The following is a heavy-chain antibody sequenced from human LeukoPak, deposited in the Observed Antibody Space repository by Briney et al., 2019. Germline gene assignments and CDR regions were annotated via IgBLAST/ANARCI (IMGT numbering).Heavy chain of an antibody. CDR3: AKVLTGYCGSTSCPFDS. D-gene: IGHD2-2*01. J-gene: IGHJ4*02. V-gene: IGHV3-30*02. CDR2: IRYHGSNI. Sequence: PGGSLRLSCAASGFTFSSYGMHWVGQAPGKRLEWVAYIRYHGSNINYADSVKGRFTISRDNSKDTLFLQMSSLRAEDTAVYYCAKVLTGYCGSTSCPFDSWGQGTLVTVSS. CDR1: GFTFSSYG.